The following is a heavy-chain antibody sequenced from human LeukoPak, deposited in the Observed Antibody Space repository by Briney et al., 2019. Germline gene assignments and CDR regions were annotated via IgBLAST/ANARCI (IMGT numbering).Heavy chain of an antibody. CDR2: ISGSGSST. CDR3: AKGRVATIFS. CDR1: GFTFSSYG. V-gene: IGHV3-23*01. Sequence: GGSLRLSCAASGFTFSSYGMSWVRQAPGKGLEWVSGISGSGSSTYYADSVKGRFTISRDNSKNTLYLQMNSLRAEDTAVYYCAKGRVATIFSWGQGTLVTVSS. J-gene: IGHJ4*02. D-gene: IGHD5-24*01.